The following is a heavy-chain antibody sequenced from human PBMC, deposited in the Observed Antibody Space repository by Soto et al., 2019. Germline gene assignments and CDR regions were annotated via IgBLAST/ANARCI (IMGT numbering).Heavy chain of an antibody. V-gene: IGHV3-33*01. Sequence: GGSLRLSCAASGFTFSSYGMHWVRQAPGKGLEWVAVIWYDGSNKYYADSVKGRFTISRDNSKNTLYLQMNSLRAEDTAVYYCARAFTWDYYDSSGYSGYGMDVWGQGTTVTVSS. J-gene: IGHJ6*02. D-gene: IGHD3-22*01. CDR3: ARAFTWDYYDSSGYSGYGMDV. CDR2: IWYDGSNK. CDR1: GFTFSSYG.